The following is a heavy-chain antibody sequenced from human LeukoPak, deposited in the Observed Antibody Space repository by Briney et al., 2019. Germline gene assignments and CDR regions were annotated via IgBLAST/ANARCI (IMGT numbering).Heavy chain of an antibody. CDR1: GFTFSSYG. D-gene: IGHD6-6*01. J-gene: IGHJ5*02. CDR2: IRYDGSNK. CDR3: ARQRPLYSSSGRYNWFDP. Sequence: GGSLRLSCAASGFTFSSYGMHWVRQAPGKGLEWVAFIRYDGSNKYYADSVKGRFTISRDNSKNTLYLQMDSLRAEDTAVYYCARQRPLYSSSGRYNWFDPWGQGTLVTVSS. V-gene: IGHV3-30*02.